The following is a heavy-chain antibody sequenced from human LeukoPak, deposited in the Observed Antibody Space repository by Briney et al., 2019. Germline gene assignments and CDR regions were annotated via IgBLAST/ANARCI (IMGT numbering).Heavy chain of an antibody. V-gene: IGHV1-46*01. CDR2: INPSGGST. D-gene: IGHD5-12*01. Sequence: ASVKVSCKASGHTFTSYYMHWVRQAPGQGLEWMGIINPSGGSTSYAQKFQGRVTMTRDMSTSTVYMELSSLRSEDTAVYYCAREWRGGYHAFEIWGQGTMVTVSS. J-gene: IGHJ3*02. CDR1: GHTFTSYY. CDR3: AREWRGGYHAFEI.